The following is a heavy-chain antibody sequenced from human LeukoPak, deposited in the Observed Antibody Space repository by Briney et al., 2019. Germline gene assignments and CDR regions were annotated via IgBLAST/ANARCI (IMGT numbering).Heavy chain of an antibody. V-gene: IGHV3-23*01. J-gene: IGHJ1*01. CDR2: ISGSGGGT. Sequence: GGSLRLXCAASGFTYSSYAMSWVRQAPGKGLGSVSSISGSGGGTSYADCVKGRFTISRDNSKNTLYLQMNSLRAEDTAVYYCAKERYSYGYVDCQHWGQGTLVTVSS. D-gene: IGHD5-18*01. CDR3: AKERYSYGYVDCQH. CDR1: GFTYSSYA.